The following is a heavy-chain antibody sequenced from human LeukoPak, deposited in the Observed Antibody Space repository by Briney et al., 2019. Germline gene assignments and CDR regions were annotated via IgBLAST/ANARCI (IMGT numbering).Heavy chain of an antibody. Sequence: GGALRLSCAASGFSFSTLWMSWVRQAPGKGLEWVANMKEDGGEINYVDSVRGGFTISRDDAKNSHAPQMNSLRVDDTAVYYCVRDRGYSTFDYWGQGTLVIVSS. V-gene: IGHV3-7*01. CDR2: MKEDGGEI. CDR3: VRDRGYSTFDY. CDR1: GFSFSTLW. J-gene: IGHJ4*02. D-gene: IGHD4-23*01.